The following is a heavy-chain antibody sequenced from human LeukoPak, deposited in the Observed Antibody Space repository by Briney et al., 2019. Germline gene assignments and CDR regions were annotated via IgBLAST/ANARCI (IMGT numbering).Heavy chain of an antibody. CDR3: VKPLSSGWYPNWFDP. Sequence: PGGSLRLSCSASGFTFSSYAMHWVRRAPGKGLEYVSAISSNGGSTYYADSVKGRFTISRDNSKNTLYLQMSSLRAEDTAVYYCVKPLSSGWYPNWFDPWGQGTLVTVSS. J-gene: IGHJ5*02. D-gene: IGHD6-19*01. CDR2: ISSNGGST. V-gene: IGHV3-64D*06. CDR1: GFTFSSYA.